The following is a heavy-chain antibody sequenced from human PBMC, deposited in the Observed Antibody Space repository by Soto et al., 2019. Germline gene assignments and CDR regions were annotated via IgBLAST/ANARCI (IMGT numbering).Heavy chain of an antibody. Sequence: SETLSLTCTVSGGSFSSSNYYWCWSRQSPGKGLEWIGNIFYGGGSGVAYYSPSLKSRVTISVDTSKNQFSLNMRSLTAADTAVYFCARRGGGDSLFDSWGQGKLVS. CDR2: IFYGGGSGVA. CDR3: ARRGGGDSLFDS. J-gene: IGHJ4*02. CDR1: GGSFSSSNYY. V-gene: IGHV4-39*01. D-gene: IGHD4-17*01.